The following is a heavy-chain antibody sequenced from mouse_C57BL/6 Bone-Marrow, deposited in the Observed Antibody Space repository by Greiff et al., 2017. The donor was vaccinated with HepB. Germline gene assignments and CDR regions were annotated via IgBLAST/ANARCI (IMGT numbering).Heavy chain of an antibody. CDR3: AKLLYWYFDV. V-gene: IGHV1-81*01. J-gene: IGHJ1*03. CDR2: IYPRSGNT. D-gene: IGHD1-1*01. Sequence: VQLQQSGAELARPGASVKLSCKASGYTFTSYGISWVKQRTGQGLEWIGEIYPRSGNTYYNEKFKGKATLTADNSSSTAYMELRSLTSEDSAVYFCAKLLYWYFDVWGTGTTVTVSS. CDR1: GYTFTSYG.